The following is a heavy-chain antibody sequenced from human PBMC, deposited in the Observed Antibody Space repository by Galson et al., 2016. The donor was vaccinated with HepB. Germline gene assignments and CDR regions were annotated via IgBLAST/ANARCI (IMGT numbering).Heavy chain of an antibody. CDR3: ARGGSRPIDY. Sequence: SLRLSCAASGLTFSSHWTHWVRQAPGKGLVWVSRINTDGSSTSYADSVKGRFTISRDNAKNTLYLQMNSLRAEDTAVYYCARGGSRPIDYWGQGTLVTVSS. CDR2: INTDGSST. CDR1: GLTFSSHW. J-gene: IGHJ4*02. D-gene: IGHD1-26*01. V-gene: IGHV3-74*01.